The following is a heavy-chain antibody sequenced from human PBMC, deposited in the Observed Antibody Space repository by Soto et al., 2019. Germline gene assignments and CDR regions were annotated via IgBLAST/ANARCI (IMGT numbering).Heavy chain of an antibody. V-gene: IGHV3-74*01. Sequence: SLRLSCAASEFTFGNYWLHWVRQAPGTGLVWVSRINPDGSYTTYADSVKGRFTISRDNAKKTLYLQMNSLRAEDTAVYYCTRDSYRRDGSGTYYYYGMDVWGQGTTVTVSS. CDR2: INPDGSYT. CDR1: EFTFGNYW. J-gene: IGHJ6*02. CDR3: TRDSYRRDGSGTYYYYGMDV. D-gene: IGHD3-10*01.